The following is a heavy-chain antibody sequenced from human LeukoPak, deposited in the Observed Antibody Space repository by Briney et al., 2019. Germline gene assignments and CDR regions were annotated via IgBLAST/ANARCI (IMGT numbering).Heavy chain of an antibody. CDR1: GYTFTSYG. D-gene: IGHD3-3*01. J-gene: IGHJ4*02. V-gene: IGHV1-8*02. CDR3: ARGRYDFWSGYYPRIFDY. CDR2: MNPNSGNT. Sequence: ASVKVSCKASGYTFTSYGISWVRQATGQGLEWMGWMNPNSGNTGYAQKFQGRVTMTRNTSISTAYMELSSLRSEDTAVYYCARGRYDFWSGYYPRIFDYWGQGTLVTVSS.